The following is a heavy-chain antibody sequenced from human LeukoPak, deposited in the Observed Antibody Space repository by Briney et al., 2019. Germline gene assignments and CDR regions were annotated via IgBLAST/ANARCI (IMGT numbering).Heavy chain of an antibody. V-gene: IGHV4-34*01. CDR2: INHSGST. Sequence: PSETLSLTCAVYGGSFSGYYWSWIRQPPGKGLEWIGEINHSGSTNYNPSLKSRVTISVDTSKNQFSLKLSSVTAADTAVYYCARAPYYDFWSGYYRDGYFDYWGQGTLVTASS. CDR3: ARAPYYDFWSGYYRDGYFDY. CDR1: GGSFSGYY. D-gene: IGHD3-3*01. J-gene: IGHJ4*02.